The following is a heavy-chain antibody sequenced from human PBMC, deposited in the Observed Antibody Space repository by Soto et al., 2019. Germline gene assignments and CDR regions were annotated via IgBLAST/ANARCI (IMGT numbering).Heavy chain of an antibody. V-gene: IGHV4-39*01. D-gene: IGHD2-2*01. CDR2: FHYSENT. J-gene: IGHJ6*02. Sequence: QVQLQESGPGLVKPSETLSLTCTVSGGSISSGPYSWGWIRQPPGEGLEWIGTFHYSENTYYNPSLESRVTISVDTSKNQFSLTATSVTVADTAMYYCARLGGFCSSTCCYGFYGMDVWGQGTTVIVSS. CDR3: ARLGGFCSSTCCYGFYGMDV. CDR1: GGSISSGPYS.